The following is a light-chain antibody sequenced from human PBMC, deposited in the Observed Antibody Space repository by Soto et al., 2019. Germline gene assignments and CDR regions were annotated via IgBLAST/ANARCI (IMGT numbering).Light chain of an antibody. Sequence: SYELTQPPSVSVAPGQTARITCGGNNIGSKNVHWYQQKPGQAPVRVVFDDSDRPSGISERFPGSNSGNTATLTISRVEAGDEADYFCHVWDSRSEHFVFGAGTKLTVL. CDR3: HVWDSRSEHFV. CDR2: DDS. V-gene: IGLV3-21*02. J-gene: IGLJ1*01. CDR1: NIGSKN.